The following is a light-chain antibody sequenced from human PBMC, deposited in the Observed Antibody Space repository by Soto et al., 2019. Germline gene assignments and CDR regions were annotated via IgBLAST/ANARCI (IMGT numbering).Light chain of an antibody. Sequence: DIQMTQSPSTLSASIGDRVTITCRASQSISNWLAWLQQKPGKAPKVLIFDASNLGSGVPSRFSGSGSGTEFTLTISSLQPGDFGNYYCQHYNSYSPWTFGQGTKVEIK. J-gene: IGKJ1*01. V-gene: IGKV1-5*01. CDR3: QHYNSYSPWT. CDR1: QSISNW. CDR2: DAS.